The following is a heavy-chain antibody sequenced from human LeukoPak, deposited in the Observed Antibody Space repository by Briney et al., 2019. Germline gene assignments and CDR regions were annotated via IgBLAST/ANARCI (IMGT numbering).Heavy chain of an antibody. CDR1: GRSINRYD. Sequence: SEPLSLTCTVSGRSINRYDWRWLRQPTGKGLEWIGYIYYSGSTNYNPSLKGRVTISVDTSKNQFSLKLSSVTAADTAVYYCARSGWATYYFDYWGQGTLGTVSS. CDR2: IYYSGST. CDR3: ARSGWATYYFDY. D-gene: IGHD1-26*01. J-gene: IGHJ4*02. V-gene: IGHV4-59*12.